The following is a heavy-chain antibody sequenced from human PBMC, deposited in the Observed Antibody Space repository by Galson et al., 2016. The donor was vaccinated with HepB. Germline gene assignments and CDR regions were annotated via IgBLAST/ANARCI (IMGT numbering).Heavy chain of an antibody. CDR2: IYSGGST. J-gene: IGHJ4*02. CDR1: GLSVSSNY. Sequence: SLRLSCAASGLSVSSNYMSWVRQAPGMELEWVSIIYSGGSTTSADSVKGRFITSRHNSKNTLYLHMNSLRPADTAVYFCARGRGSSGTYFDLWGQGTLVTVSS. CDR3: ARGRGSSGTYFDL. V-gene: IGHV3-53*04. D-gene: IGHD1-26*01.